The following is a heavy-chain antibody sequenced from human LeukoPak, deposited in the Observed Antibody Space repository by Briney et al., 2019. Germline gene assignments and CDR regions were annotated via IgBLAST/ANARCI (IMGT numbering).Heavy chain of an antibody. CDR2: IYHSGST. CDR1: GGSISSSNW. V-gene: IGHV4-4*02. CDR3: AREGATVTTAIDY. Sequence: SGTLSLTCAVSGGSISSSNWWSWVRQPPGKGLEWIGEIYHSGSTNYNPSLKSRVTISVDKSKNQFSLKLSSVTAADTAVYYCAREGATVTTAIDYWGQGTLVTVSS. D-gene: IGHD4-17*01. J-gene: IGHJ4*02.